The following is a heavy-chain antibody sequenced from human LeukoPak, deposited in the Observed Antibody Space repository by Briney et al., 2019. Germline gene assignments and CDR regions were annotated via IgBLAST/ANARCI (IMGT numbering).Heavy chain of an antibody. Sequence: SVKVSCKASGGTFSSYAISWVRQAPGQGLEWMGRIIPILAIANYAQKFQGRVTITADKSTSTAYMELSSLRSEDTAVYYCAAGGEQQPEGYWGQGTLVTVSS. CDR3: AAGGEQQPEGY. J-gene: IGHJ4*02. D-gene: IGHD6-13*01. V-gene: IGHV1-69*04. CDR1: GGTFSSYA. CDR2: IIPILAIA.